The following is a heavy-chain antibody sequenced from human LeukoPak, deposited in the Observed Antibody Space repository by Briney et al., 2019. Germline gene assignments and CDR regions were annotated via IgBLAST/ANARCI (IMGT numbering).Heavy chain of an antibody. CDR2: IYYSGST. CDR3: ARQGCSSTGCPFDY. CDR1: GDSISSSSYY. D-gene: IGHD2-2*01. Sequence: SETLSLTCTVSGDSISSSSYYWGWIRQPPGKGLEWIGSIYYSGSTYYNPSLKSRVTISVDTSKNQHSLKLSSVTAADTAVYYCARQGCSSTGCPFDYWGQGTLVTVSS. J-gene: IGHJ4*02. V-gene: IGHV4-39*01.